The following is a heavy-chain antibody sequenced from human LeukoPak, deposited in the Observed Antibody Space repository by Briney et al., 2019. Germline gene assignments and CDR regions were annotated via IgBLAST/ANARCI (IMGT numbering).Heavy chain of an antibody. Sequence: GASVKVSCKASGYTFTSYGISWVRQAPGQGLEWMGWISAYNGNTNYAQKLQGRVTMTTDTSTSTAYMELSSLRSEDTAVYYRARGGSSWYKMNDWFDPWGQGTLVTVSS. CDR1: GYTFTSYG. CDR3: ARGGSSWYKMNDWFDP. D-gene: IGHD6-13*01. CDR2: ISAYNGNT. J-gene: IGHJ5*02. V-gene: IGHV1-18*01.